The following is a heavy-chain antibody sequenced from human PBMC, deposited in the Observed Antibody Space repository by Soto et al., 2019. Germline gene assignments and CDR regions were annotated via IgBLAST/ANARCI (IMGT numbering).Heavy chain of an antibody. Sequence: GGSLRLSCAASGFTFSSYAMSWVRQAPGKGLEWVSTISGRDGRTYSTDSVKGRFTISRDNSRNTAYLQMNSLRDEDTAVYYCAKGVSQYTPLALFDYWGRGTLVTVS. D-gene: IGHD5-18*01. CDR2: ISGRDGRT. J-gene: IGHJ4*02. CDR1: GFTFSSYA. CDR3: AKGVSQYTPLALFDY. V-gene: IGHV3-23*01.